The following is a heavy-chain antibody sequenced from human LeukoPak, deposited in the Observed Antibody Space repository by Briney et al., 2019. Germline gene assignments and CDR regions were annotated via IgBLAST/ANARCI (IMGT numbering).Heavy chain of an antibody. CDR2: ISSCSSYI. V-gene: IGHV3-21*01. Sequence: GGSLRLSCAASEFTFSSYSMNWVRQAPGKGLEWVSSISSCSSYIYYADSVKGRFTISRDNAKNSLYLQMNSLRAEDTAVYYCARVPGYSSSWFGYWGQGTLVSVSS. CDR3: ARVPGYSSSWFGY. D-gene: IGHD6-13*01. CDR1: EFTFSSYS. J-gene: IGHJ5*01.